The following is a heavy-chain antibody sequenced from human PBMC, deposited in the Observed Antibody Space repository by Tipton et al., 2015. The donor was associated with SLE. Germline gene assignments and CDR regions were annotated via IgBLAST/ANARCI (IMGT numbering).Heavy chain of an antibody. D-gene: IGHD2/OR15-2a*01. V-gene: IGHV4-38-2*01. Sequence: TLSLTCAVSGYSISSGYYWGWIRQPPGKGLEWIGSIYHGVTTYYNPSLKSRLTISVDTSKNQFSLKLSSVTAADTAVYYCARGRSSTMYGLDIWGQGTAVTVSS. CDR2: IYHGVTT. J-gene: IGHJ6*02. CDR3: ARGRSSTMYGLDI. CDR1: GYSISSGYY.